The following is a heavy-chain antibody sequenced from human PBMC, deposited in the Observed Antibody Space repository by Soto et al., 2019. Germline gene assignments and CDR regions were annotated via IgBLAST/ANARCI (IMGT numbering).Heavy chain of an antibody. J-gene: IGHJ6*02. CDR1: GGSISSGDYY. D-gene: IGHD4-17*01. CDR3: ARLGPTTVPTSYFTGNYNGMDV. CDR2: IYYSGST. V-gene: IGHV4-30-4*01. Sequence: SETLSLTCTVSGGSISSGDYYWCWIRQPPGKGLEWIGYIYYSGSTYYNPSLRSRLTISVDTSKNQFSLKLSSVTAADTAVYCCARLGPTTVPTSYFTGNYNGMDVWGQGTTVTVSS.